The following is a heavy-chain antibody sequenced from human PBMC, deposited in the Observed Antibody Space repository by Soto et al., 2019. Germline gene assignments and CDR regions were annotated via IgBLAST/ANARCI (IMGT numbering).Heavy chain of an antibody. V-gene: IGHV3-23*01. D-gene: IGHD3-3*01. Sequence: GGSLRLSCAASGFTFSSYAMSWVRQAPGKGLEWVSAISGSGGSTYYADSVKGRFTISRDNSKNTLYLQMNSLRAEDTAVYYCAKDRYYDFWSGFHYFDYWGQGTLVTVSS. J-gene: IGHJ4*02. CDR3: AKDRYYDFWSGFHYFDY. CDR2: ISGSGGST. CDR1: GFTFSSYA.